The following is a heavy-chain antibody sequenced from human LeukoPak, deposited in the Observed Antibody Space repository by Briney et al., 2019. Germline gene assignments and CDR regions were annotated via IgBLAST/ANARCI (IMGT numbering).Heavy chain of an antibody. CDR3: AKDRVTGTRLKYYFDY. Sequence: GGSLRLSCAASGFTFSSYAMSWVRQAPGKGLEWVSATSGSGGSTYYADSVKGRFTISRDNSKNTLYLQMNSLRAEDTAVYYCAKDRVTGTRLKYYFDYWGQGTLVTVSS. J-gene: IGHJ4*02. D-gene: IGHD1-20*01. CDR1: GFTFSSYA. CDR2: TSGSGGST. V-gene: IGHV3-23*01.